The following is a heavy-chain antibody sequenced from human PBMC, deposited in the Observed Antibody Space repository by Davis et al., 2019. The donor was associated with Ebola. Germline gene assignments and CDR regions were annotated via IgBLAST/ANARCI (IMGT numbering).Heavy chain of an antibody. J-gene: IGHJ4*02. CDR2: ISYDGSNK. CDR3: AKDPGYTTGWPLDY. D-gene: IGHD6-19*01. CDR1: GFTFSSYG. V-gene: IGHV3-30*18. Sequence: GGSLRLSCAASGFTFSSYGMHWVRQAPGKGLEWVAVISYDGSNKYYADSVKGRFTISRDNSKNTLYLQMNSLRADDTAVYYCAKDPGYTTGWPLDYWGQGTLVTVSS.